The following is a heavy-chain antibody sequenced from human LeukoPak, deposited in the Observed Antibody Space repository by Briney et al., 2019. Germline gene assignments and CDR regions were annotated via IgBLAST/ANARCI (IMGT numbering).Heavy chain of an antibody. CDR3: ARDSPARRDGDYEDFDY. CDR2: ISSSSSYI. Sequence: GGSLRLSCAASGFTFSSYSMNWVRQAPGKGLEWVSSISSSSSYIYYADSVKGRFTISRDNAKNSLYLQMNSLRAADTAVYYCARDSPARRDGDYEDFDYWGQGTLVTVSS. J-gene: IGHJ4*02. CDR1: GFTFSSYS. V-gene: IGHV3-21*01. D-gene: IGHD4-17*01.